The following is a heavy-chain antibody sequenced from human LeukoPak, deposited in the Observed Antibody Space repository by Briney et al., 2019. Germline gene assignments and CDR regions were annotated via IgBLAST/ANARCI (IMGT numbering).Heavy chain of an antibody. Sequence: GGSLRLSCAASRFTYAMTWVRQVPGKGLEWVSSISSSSSYIYYADSVKGRFTISRDNAKDSLYLQMNSLRAEDTAVYYCASGDAYGGNTTDDYWGQGTLVTVSS. V-gene: IGHV3-21*01. D-gene: IGHD4-23*01. CDR3: ASGDAYGGNTTDDY. CDR2: ISSSSSYI. CDR1: RFTYA. J-gene: IGHJ4*02.